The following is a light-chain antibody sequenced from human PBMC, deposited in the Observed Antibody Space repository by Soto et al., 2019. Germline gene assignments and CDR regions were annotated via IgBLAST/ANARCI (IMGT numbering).Light chain of an antibody. CDR1: QSVTAGY. J-gene: IGKJ1*01. CDR2: ETS. V-gene: IGKV3-20*01. Sequence: IVLTQSPDTLSFSPLDRATLSCSPSQSVTAGYFAWYQQKPGQSPRLLIYETSSRTTRTPDRFSGSGSGTEFTLTISSLQPDDFATYYCQHYNSYSEAFGQGTKVDIK. CDR3: QHYNSYSEA.